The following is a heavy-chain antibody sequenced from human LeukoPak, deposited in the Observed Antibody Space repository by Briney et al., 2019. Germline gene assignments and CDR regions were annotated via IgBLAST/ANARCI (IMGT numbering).Heavy chain of an antibody. J-gene: IGHJ4*02. V-gene: IGHV3-48*04. D-gene: IGHD5-18*01. CDR1: GFTFSSYW. CDR3: ARRGIQLWPHDDY. CDR2: ISSSGSTI. Sequence: GGSLRLSCAASGFTFSSYWMNWVRQAPGKGLEWVSYISSSGSTIFYADSVKGRFTISRDNAKNSLYLQMNSLRAEDTAVYYCARRGIQLWPHDDYWGQGTLVTVSS.